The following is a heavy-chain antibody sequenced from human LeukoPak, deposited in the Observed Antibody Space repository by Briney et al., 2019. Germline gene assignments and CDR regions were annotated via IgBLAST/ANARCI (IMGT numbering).Heavy chain of an antibody. CDR3: ARHPGHPSSSWCGPSNWFDP. D-gene: IGHD6-13*01. CDR2: IYYSGST. Sequence: SETLSLTCTVSGGSISSYYWSWIRQPPGKGLEWIGYIYYSGSTNYNPSLKSRVTISVDTSKNQFSLKLSSVTAADTAVYYCARHPGHPSSSWCGPSNWFDPWGQGTLVTVSS. J-gene: IGHJ5*02. CDR1: GGSISSYY. V-gene: IGHV4-59*08.